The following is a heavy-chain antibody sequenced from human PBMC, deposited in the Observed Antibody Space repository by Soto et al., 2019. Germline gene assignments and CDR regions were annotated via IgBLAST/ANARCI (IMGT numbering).Heavy chain of an antibody. CDR2: ISGSGGST. D-gene: IGHD3-10*01. V-gene: IGHV3-23*01. CDR3: AIASYYYGSGSNWFDP. CDR1: GFTFSSYA. J-gene: IGHJ5*02. Sequence: EVQLLESGGGLVQPGGSLRLSCAASGFTFSSYAMSWVRQAPGKGLEWVSAISGSGGSTYYADSVKGRFTISRDNSKNTLYLQMNSLRAEDTAVYYCAIASYYYGSGSNWFDPWGQGTLVTVSS.